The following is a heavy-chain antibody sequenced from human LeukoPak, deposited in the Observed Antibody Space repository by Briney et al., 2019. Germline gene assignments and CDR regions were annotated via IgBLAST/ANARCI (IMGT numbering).Heavy chain of an antibody. V-gene: IGHV4-59*01. D-gene: IGHD6-13*01. J-gene: IGHJ5*02. CDR3: ARDLGYSRSNNWFDP. Sequence: SETLSLTCTVSGGSISSYYWSWIRQPPGKGLEWIGYIYYSGSTNYNPSLKSRVTISVDTSGNQFSLKLSSVTAADTAVYYCARDLGYSRSNNWFDPWGQGTLVTVSS. CDR1: GGSISSYY. CDR2: IYYSGST.